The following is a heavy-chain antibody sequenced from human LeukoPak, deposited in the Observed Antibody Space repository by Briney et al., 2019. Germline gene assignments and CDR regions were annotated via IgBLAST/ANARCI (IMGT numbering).Heavy chain of an antibody. CDR2: INPNSGNT. D-gene: IGHD5-24*01. CDR1: GYTFTNYA. J-gene: IGHJ5*02. CDR3: ATDHSMANTAWWFDP. V-gene: IGHV1-8*02. Sequence: GSVKLSCTASGYTFTNYAINWVRQATGQGLEWMACINPNSGNTGYAQKFQGRITMSRDTSTSTVYMELSSLRSEDTAFYYCATDHSMANTAWWFDPWGQGTLVTVSS.